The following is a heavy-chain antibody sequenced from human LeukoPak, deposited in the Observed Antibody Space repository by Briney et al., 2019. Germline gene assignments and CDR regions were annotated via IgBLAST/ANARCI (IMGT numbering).Heavy chain of an antibody. D-gene: IGHD3-10*01. CDR2: IYSGGST. CDR3: ARDRYYYNYEAFV. Sequence: GGSLRLSCAASEFSVGSNYMTWVRQAPGKGLEWVSLIYSGGSTYYADSVKGRFTISRDNSKNTLYLQMNSLRVEDTAVYFCARDRYYYNYEAFVWGRGAQVIVSS. CDR1: EFSVGSNY. V-gene: IGHV3-66*01. J-gene: IGHJ2*01.